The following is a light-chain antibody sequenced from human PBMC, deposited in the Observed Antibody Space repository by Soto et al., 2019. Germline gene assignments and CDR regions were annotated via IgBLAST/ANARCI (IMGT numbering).Light chain of an antibody. CDR2: WAS. Sequence: DIVMTQSPDSLAVSLGERATINCKSSQSVLYSSNNKNYLAWYQQKPGQPPKLLIYWASTRESGVPDRFSGSGSGTDFTLTSSSLQADDVAVPEPWTFGQGTKVEIK. CDR3: WT. V-gene: IGKV4-1*01. CDR1: QSVLYSSNNKNY. J-gene: IGKJ1*01.